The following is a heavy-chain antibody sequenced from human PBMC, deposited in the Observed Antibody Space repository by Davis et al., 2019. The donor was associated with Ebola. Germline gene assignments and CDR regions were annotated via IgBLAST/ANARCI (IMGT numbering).Heavy chain of an antibody. CDR2: ISWNSGSI. D-gene: IGHD3-10*01. Sequence: SLKISCAASGFTFDDYAMHWVRQVPGKGLEWVSGISWNSGSIGYADSVKGRFTISRDNSKNTLYLQMNSLRAEDTAVYYCARETLWFFDYWGQGTLVTVSS. CDR3: ARETLWFFDY. V-gene: IGHV3-9*01. CDR1: GFTFDDYA. J-gene: IGHJ4*02.